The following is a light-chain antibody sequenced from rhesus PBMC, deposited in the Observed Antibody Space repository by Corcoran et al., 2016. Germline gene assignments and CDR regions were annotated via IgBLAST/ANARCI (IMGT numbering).Light chain of an antibody. CDR1: ERVSVFGINL. Sequence: DIVLTQSPASFAVSPGQRATITCSASERVSVFGINLIHWYQQKPGQPPKLLIYQASNKDTGVPARLSGSGSGTDFTLTINPVETDDAANYYCLQSKISPRTFGRGTKVDIK. CDR2: QAS. CDR3: LQSKISPRT. V-gene: IGKV7-13*01. J-gene: IGKJ1*01.